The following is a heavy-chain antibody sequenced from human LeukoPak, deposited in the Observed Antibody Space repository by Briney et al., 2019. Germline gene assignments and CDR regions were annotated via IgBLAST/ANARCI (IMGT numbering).Heavy chain of an antibody. D-gene: IGHD4-17*01. J-gene: IGHJ5*02. CDR2: VYYSGST. CDR3: ARAVPTTRMGVWFDP. Sequence: SETLSLTCTVSGGSISSGGYYWSWIRQHPGKGLEWIGYVYYSGSTYYNPSLKSRVTISVDTSKNQFSLKLSSVTAADTAVYYCARAVPTTRMGVWFDPWGQGTLVTVSS. V-gene: IGHV4-31*03. CDR1: GGSISSGGYY.